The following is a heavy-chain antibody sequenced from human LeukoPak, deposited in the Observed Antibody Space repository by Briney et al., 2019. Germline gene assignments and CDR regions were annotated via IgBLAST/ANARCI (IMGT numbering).Heavy chain of an antibody. V-gene: IGHV3-7*05. CDR3: ARDYPGFPDDIRQADRFDY. D-gene: IGHD3-9*01. J-gene: IGHJ4*02. CDR2: IKQDGSEK. CDR1: GVTFSSYW. Sequence: GGSLRLSCVDSGVTFSSYWMSWVRQAPGKGLEWVANIKQDGSEKFYVDSVRGRFTISRDNAKRSLYLQMNSPRAEDTAVYYCARDYPGFPDDIRQADRFDYWGQGTQVTVSS.